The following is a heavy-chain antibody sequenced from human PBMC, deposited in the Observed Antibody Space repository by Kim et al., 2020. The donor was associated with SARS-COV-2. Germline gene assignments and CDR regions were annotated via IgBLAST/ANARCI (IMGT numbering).Heavy chain of an antibody. Sequence: SETLSLTCTVSGGSISSSSYYWGWIRQPPGKGLEWIGSIYYSGSTYYNPSLKSRVTISVDTYKNQFSLKLSSVTAADTAVYYCARQNSDITMVRGVIMNGFDYWGQGTLVTVSS. J-gene: IGHJ4*02. CDR1: GGSISSSSYY. D-gene: IGHD3-10*01. CDR3: ARQNSDITMVRGVIMNGFDY. V-gene: IGHV4-39*01. CDR2: IYYSGST.